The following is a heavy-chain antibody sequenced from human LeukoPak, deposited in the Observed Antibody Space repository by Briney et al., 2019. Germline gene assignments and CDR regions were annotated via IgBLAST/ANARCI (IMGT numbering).Heavy chain of an antibody. V-gene: IGHV3-30*18. CDR2: ISYDGSNK. CDR3: AKDYSKYCSSTSCYSPFYFDY. CDR1: GFTFSSYG. Sequence: PGGSLRLSCAASGFTFSSYGMHWVRQAPGKVLEWVAVISYDGSNKYYADSVKGRFTISRDNSKNTLYLQMNSLRAEDTAVYYCAKDYSKYCSSTSCYSPFYFDYWGQGTLVTVSS. J-gene: IGHJ4*02. D-gene: IGHD2-2*02.